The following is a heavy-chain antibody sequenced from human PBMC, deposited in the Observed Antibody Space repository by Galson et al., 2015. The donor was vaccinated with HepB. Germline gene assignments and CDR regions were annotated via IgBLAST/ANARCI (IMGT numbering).Heavy chain of an antibody. CDR2: ISNSASTI. J-gene: IGHJ3*02. CDR3: ARLRGSQRPDAFDI. Sequence: SLRLSCAASGFTFSSYSTNWVRQAPGKGLEWVSYISNSASTIYYADSLKGRFTISRDNAKSSLYLQINSLKDEDTAVYYCARLRGSQRPDAFDIWGQGTMVTVSS. CDR1: GFTFSSYS. V-gene: IGHV3-48*02. D-gene: IGHD3-10*01.